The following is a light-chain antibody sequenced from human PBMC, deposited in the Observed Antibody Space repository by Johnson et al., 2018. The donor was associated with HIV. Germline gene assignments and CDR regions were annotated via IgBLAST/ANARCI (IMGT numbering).Light chain of an antibody. V-gene: IGLV1-51*01. CDR2: DNN. Sequence: QSVLTQPPSVSAAPGQKVTISCSGSSSNIGNNYVSWYQQLPGRAPKLLIYDNNKRPSGIPDRFSGSKSGTSATLGITGLQTGDEADYYCGRGDSSLRVGFLGTGRKGT. J-gene: IGLJ1*01. CDR1: SSNIGNNY. CDR3: GRGDSSLRVGF.